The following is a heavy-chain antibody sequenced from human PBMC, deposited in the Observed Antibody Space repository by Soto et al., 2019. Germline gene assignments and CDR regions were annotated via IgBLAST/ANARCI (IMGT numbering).Heavy chain of an antibody. CDR2: INAGNGNT. CDR1: GYTFTSYA. CDR3: ARDRLWSGYVNPYYFDY. D-gene: IGHD3-3*01. V-gene: IGHV1-3*01. Sequence: QVQLVQSGAEVKKPGASVKVSCKASGYTFTSYAMHWVRQAPGQRLEWMGWINAGNGNTKYSQKIQGRVTITTDTSASTAYMELSSLRSDDTAVYYCARDRLWSGYVNPYYFDYWGQGTLVTVSS. J-gene: IGHJ4*02.